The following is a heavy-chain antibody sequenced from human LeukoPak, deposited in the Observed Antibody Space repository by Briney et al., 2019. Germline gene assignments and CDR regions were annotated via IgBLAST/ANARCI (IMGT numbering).Heavy chain of an antibody. CDR2: INPNSGGT. Sequence: ASVKVSCKASGYTFTGYYMHWVRQAPGQGLEWMGWINPNSGGTNYAQKFQGRVTMTRDTSISTAYMELSRLRSDDTAVYYCARVEGYPEYSSGSNWFDPWGQGTLVTVSS. CDR3: ARVEGYPEYSSGSNWFDP. D-gene: IGHD6-19*01. J-gene: IGHJ5*02. V-gene: IGHV1-2*02. CDR1: GYTFTGYY.